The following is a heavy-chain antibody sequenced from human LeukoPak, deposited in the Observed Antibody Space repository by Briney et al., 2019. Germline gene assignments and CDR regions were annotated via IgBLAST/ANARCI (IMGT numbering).Heavy chain of an antibody. CDR2: ISASGYTT. CDR3: LLAHDNCYGGRWFDL. V-gene: IGHV3-23*01. Sequence: PGGSLRLSCAASGFTFINFGMTWVRQAPAKGLEWIAGISASGYTTYYPQSLNGRVTSSRDNSKNPLHLQMNTLRSDDTAVDYCLLAHDNCYGGRWFDLWGQGTLVTVSS. CDR1: GFTFINFG. D-gene: IGHD4-23*01. J-gene: IGHJ5*02.